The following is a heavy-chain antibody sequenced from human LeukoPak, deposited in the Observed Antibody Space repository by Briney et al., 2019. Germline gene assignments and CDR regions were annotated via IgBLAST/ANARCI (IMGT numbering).Heavy chain of an antibody. CDR1: GGSISSGDYY. J-gene: IGHJ3*02. D-gene: IGHD3-22*01. V-gene: IGHV4-30-4*01. Sequence: PSQTLSLTCTVSGGSISSGDYYWSWIRQPPGKGLEWIGYIYYSGSTYYNPSLKSRVTISVDTSKNQFSLKLSSVTAADTAVYYWAREDYYDSSGSRVFDIWGQGKMVTVSS. CDR2: IYYSGST. CDR3: AREDYYDSSGSRVFDI.